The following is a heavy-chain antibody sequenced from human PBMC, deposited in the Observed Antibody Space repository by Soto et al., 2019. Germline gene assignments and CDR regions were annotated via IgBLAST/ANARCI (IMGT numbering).Heavy chain of an antibody. CDR1: GGSISIYY. Sequence: ETLSLTCTVSGGSISIYYWSWIRQPAGKGLEWIGRIYSSGSTNYNPSLKSRVTMSLDTSKNQFSLKLSSVTAADTAVYYCAREGLDWSIEGMDVWGQGTTVTVSS. CDR2: IYSSGST. CDR3: AREGLDWSIEGMDV. J-gene: IGHJ6*02. V-gene: IGHV4-4*07. D-gene: IGHD3-9*01.